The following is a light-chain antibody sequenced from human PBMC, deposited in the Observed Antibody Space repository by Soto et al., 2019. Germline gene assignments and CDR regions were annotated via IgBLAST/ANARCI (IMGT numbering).Light chain of an antibody. CDR3: QQYCSSPLT. CDR1: QSVSSSY. Sequence: EIVLTQSPGTLSLSPGERATLSCRASQSVSSSYLAWYQQKPGQAPRLLIYGASSRATGIPDRFSGSGSGTDFTLTNSRLEPEDFAVYYCQQYCSSPLTFGGGTKMEIK. J-gene: IGKJ4*01. CDR2: GAS. V-gene: IGKV3-20*01.